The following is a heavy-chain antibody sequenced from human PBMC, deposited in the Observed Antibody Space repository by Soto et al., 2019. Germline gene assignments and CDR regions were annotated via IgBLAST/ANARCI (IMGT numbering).Heavy chain of an antibody. CDR2: IWYDGSNK. D-gene: IGHD2-2*01. J-gene: IGHJ6*02. Sequence: QVQLVESGGGVVQPGRSLRLSCAASGFTFSSYGMHWVRQAPGKGLEWVAVIWYDGSNKYYADSVKGRFTISRDNSKNTLYLQMNSLRAEDTAVYYCARDRIVVVPAAVNYYYYGMDVWGQGTTVTVSS. CDR1: GFTFSSYG. CDR3: ARDRIVVVPAAVNYYYYGMDV. V-gene: IGHV3-33*01.